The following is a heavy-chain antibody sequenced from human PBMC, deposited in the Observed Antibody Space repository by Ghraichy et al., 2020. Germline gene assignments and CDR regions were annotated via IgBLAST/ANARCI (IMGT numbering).Heavy chain of an antibody. CDR2: ISGSGGST. D-gene: IGHD3-16*02. CDR3: AKDGLYSNEYGVSDY. J-gene: IGHJ4*02. Sequence: GGSLRLSCAASGFTFSSYAMSWVRQAPGKGLEWVSAISGSGGSTYYADSVKGRFTVSRDNSKNTLYLQMNSLRAEDTAVYYCAKDGLYSNEYGVSDYWGQGTLVTVSS. CDR1: GFTFSSYA. V-gene: IGHV3-23*01.